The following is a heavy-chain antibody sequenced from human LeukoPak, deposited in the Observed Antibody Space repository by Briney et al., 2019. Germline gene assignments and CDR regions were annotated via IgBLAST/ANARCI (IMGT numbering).Heavy chain of an antibody. Sequence: PGGSLRLSCAASGFTVSSHYMNWVRQAPGKGLQWVSVLYSDGTTYYADSVKGRFTISRDNSRSTLYLQMNSLRAEDTAVYYCARGPNSSGYWGQGTLVTVSS. D-gene: IGHD6-19*01. J-gene: IGHJ4*02. CDR2: LYSDGTT. CDR3: ARGPNSSGY. CDR1: GFTVSSHY. V-gene: IGHV3-66*01.